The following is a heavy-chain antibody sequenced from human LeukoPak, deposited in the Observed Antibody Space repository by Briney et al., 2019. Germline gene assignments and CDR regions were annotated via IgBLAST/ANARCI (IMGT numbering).Heavy chain of an antibody. CDR1: GFTFSSYA. CDR3: ARYVISSYWYFDL. CDR2: ISGSGGST. J-gene: IGHJ2*01. D-gene: IGHD2/OR15-2a*01. V-gene: IGHV3-23*01. Sequence: GGSLRISCAASGFTFSSYAMSWVRQAPGKGLEWVSAISGSGGSTYYADSVKGRFTISRDNSKNTLYLQMNSLRAEDTAVYYCARYVISSYWYFDLWGRGTLVTVSS.